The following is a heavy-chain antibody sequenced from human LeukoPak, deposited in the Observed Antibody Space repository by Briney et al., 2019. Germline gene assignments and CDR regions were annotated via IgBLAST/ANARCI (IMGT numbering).Heavy chain of an antibody. J-gene: IGHJ3*01. CDR1: GFNFGTYA. V-gene: IGHV3-23*01. Sequence: PGGSLRLSCAASGFNFGTYAMTWVRQAPGMGLEWDSTILNNGVSTYHADSVKGRFTISRDNSRNTLHLQMNSLRAEDTAIYYCAKGGGRPLDDAFDVWGQGTMVTVSS. CDR3: AKGGGRPLDDAFDV. CDR2: ILNNGVST.